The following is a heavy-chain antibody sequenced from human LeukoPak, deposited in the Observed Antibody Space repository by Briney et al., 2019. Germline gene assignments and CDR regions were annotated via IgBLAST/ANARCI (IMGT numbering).Heavy chain of an antibody. CDR1: GGSFSGYY. CDR2: INHSGST. V-gene: IGHV4-34*01. D-gene: IGHD6-25*01. J-gene: IGHJ4*02. Sequence: SETLSLTCAVYGGSFSGYYWSWIRQPPGKGLEWIGEINHSGSTNYNPSLKSRVTISVDTSKNQFSLKLSSVTAADTAVYYCARGPAIDYWGQGTLVTVSS. CDR3: ARGPAIDY.